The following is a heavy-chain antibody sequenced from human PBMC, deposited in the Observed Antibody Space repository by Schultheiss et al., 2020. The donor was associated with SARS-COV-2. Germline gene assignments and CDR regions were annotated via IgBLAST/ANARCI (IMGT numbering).Heavy chain of an antibody. J-gene: IGHJ3*02. CDR3: ARVPITMIVVGHAFDI. CDR1: GLSLSGYY. CDR2: IYYSGST. Sequence: SETLSLTCAVYGLSLSGYYWSWIRQHPGKGLEWIGYIYYSGSTNYNPSLKSRVTISVDTSKNQFSLKLSSVTAADTAVYYCARVPITMIVVGHAFDIWGQGTMVTVSS. D-gene: IGHD3-22*01. V-gene: IGHV4-59*12.